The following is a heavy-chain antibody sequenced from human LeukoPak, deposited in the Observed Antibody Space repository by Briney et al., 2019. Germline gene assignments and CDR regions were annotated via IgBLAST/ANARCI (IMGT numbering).Heavy chain of an antibody. D-gene: IGHD5-12*01. CDR3: AGVIPTIMDY. CDR2: ICRSGSNI. Sequence: GGSLRLSCAASGFTFNNYEMQWVRQAPGKGLEWVSYICRSGSNIHYVDSVKGRFTISRDNAKNSLYLQMNSLRADDTAVYYWAGVIPTIMDYWGQGTLVTVSS. J-gene: IGHJ4*02. V-gene: IGHV3-48*03. CDR1: GFTFNNYE.